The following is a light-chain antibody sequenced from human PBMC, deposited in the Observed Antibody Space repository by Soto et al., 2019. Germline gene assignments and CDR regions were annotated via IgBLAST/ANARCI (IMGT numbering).Light chain of an antibody. CDR2: GAS. CDR3: QQYASSPLT. V-gene: IGKV3-20*01. J-gene: IGKJ4*01. CDR1: QSVGRNY. Sequence: EIVLTQSPGTLSVSPGERATLFCRASQSVGRNYLAWYQQKPGQAPRLLIYGASSRATDIPDRFSGSGSGTDFTLTISRLEPEDVVVYYCQQYASSPLTFGGGTKVETK.